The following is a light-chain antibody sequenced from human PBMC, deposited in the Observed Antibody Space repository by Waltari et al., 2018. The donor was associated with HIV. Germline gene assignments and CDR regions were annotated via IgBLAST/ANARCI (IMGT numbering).Light chain of an antibody. CDR1: QSVFYSSNNKNY. V-gene: IGKV4-1*01. CDR3: QQYYSTPWT. J-gene: IGKJ1*01. Sequence: DLALTQSLYSLSASVGATGTINGKSSQSVFYSSNNKNYLAWYQQKPGQPPKLLIYWASTRESGVPDRFSGSGSGTDFTLTISSLQAEDVAVYYCQQYYSTPWTFGQGTKVEIK. CDR2: WAS.